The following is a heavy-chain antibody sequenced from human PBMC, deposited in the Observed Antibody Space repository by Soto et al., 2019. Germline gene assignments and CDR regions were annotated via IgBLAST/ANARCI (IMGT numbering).Heavy chain of an antibody. J-gene: IGHJ4*02. V-gene: IGHV1-18*01. CDR2: ISPHKGDT. Sequence: ASVKVSCKTSGYTFSSIGISWVRQAPGQGLEWMGWISPHKGDTYYAQRLQGRVTMTTDTSTSTAYMELRSLRSDDTAVYFCARDLDASGSYFTNYWGQGTLVTVSS. CDR3: ARDLDASGSYFTNY. D-gene: IGHD3-10*01. CDR1: GYTFSSIG.